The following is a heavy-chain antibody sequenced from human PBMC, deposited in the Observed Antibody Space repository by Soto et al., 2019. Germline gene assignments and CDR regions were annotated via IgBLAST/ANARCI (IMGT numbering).Heavy chain of an antibody. Sequence: SETLSLTCTVSDDFISSYYWNWIRQPAGKGLEWIGRVSTNGATNYNPSPESRVTMSVDTSKNQFSLKLTSVTAADTAVYFCARADYEILTGSYAMDVWGQGTTVTVSS. V-gene: IGHV4-4*07. CDR3: ARADYEILTGSYAMDV. J-gene: IGHJ6*02. CDR2: VSTNGAT. D-gene: IGHD3-9*01. CDR1: DDFISSYY.